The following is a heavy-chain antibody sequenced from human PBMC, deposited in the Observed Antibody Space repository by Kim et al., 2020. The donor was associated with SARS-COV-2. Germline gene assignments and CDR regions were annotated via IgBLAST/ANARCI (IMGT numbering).Heavy chain of an antibody. Sequence: GGSLRLSCAVSGFTFSSYTLNWVRQAPGKGLEWVSYISSSSSIIYYADSVKGRFTISRDNAKDSLHLQMNSLRAEDTSVDYCARVDYYSGMDVWGQGTTVTVSS. CDR3: ARVDYYSGMDV. CDR2: ISSSSSII. V-gene: IGHV3-48*04. CDR1: GFTFSSYT. J-gene: IGHJ6*02.